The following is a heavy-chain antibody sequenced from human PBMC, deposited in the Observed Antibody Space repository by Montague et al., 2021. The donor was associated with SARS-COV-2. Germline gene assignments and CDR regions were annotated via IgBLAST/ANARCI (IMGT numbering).Heavy chain of an antibody. Sequence: SLRLSCAASGFTFGDYTMPWFRQAPVKGLEWVSGINWNSGSIGYADSVKGRVTISRDNAKRYLYLEMNSLRGEDTAIYYCAKDARPGIGAPEDHWGQGTLVIVSS. D-gene: IGHD6-13*01. CDR3: AKDARPGIGAPEDH. CDR1: GFTFGDYT. CDR2: INWNSGSI. J-gene: IGHJ4*02. V-gene: IGHV3-9*01.